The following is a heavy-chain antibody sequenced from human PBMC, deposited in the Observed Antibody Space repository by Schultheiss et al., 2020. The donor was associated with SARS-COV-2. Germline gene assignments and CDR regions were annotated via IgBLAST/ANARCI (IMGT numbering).Heavy chain of an antibody. D-gene: IGHD3-9*01. Sequence: GGSLRLSCAASGFTFSSYAMHWVRQAPGKGLEWVAVISYDGSNKYYADSVKGRFTISRDNAKNSLYLQMNSLRAEDTALYYCARYITYDILTGYYFPRHPYYYYGMDVWGQGTTVTVSS. CDR1: GFTFSSYA. CDR3: ARYITYDILTGYYFPRHPYYYYGMDV. V-gene: IGHV3-30*04. CDR2: ISYDGSNK. J-gene: IGHJ6*02.